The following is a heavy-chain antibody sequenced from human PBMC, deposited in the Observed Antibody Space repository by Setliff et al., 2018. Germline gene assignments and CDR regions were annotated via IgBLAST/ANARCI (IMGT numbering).Heavy chain of an antibody. J-gene: IGHJ4*02. D-gene: IGHD3-22*01. CDR3: ARVPQEALYYYDRGNHFDS. CDR2: ISPYYGST. Sequence: ASVKVSCKTSGFSFTSFGFSWVRQAPGQGLEWMGWISPYYGSTNYAQKFQGRVTMTTDTSTSTAYMELTSLTSDDTALYYCARVPQEALYYYDRGNHFDSWGQGTLVTVSS. V-gene: IGHV1-18*01. CDR1: GFSFTSFG.